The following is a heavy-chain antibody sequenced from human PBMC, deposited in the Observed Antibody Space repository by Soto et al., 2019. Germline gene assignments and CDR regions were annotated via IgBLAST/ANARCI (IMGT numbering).Heavy chain of an antibody. D-gene: IGHD2-8*01. V-gene: IGHV3-21*01. J-gene: IGHJ4*01. CDR2: ISSSSSYI. CDR3: VRDLLTVSAY. Sequence: RQAPGKGLEWVSSISSSSSYIYYADSVKGRFTISRDNAKNSLYLQMNSLRAEDTAVYYCVRDLLTVSAYRGHGTLVTVSP.